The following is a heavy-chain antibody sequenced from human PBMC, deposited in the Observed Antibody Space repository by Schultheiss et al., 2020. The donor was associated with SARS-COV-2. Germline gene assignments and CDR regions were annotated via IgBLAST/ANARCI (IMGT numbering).Heavy chain of an antibody. CDR3: ARGAAAGPIDY. D-gene: IGHD6-13*01. J-gene: IGHJ4*02. CDR2: IYSGGST. CDR1: GFTFSSYW. Sequence: GGSLRLSCAASGFTFSSYWMHWVRQAPGKGLEWVSVIYSGGSTYYADSVKGRFTISRDNSKNTLYLQMNSLRAEDTAVYYCARGAAAGPIDYWGQGTLVTVSS. V-gene: IGHV3-53*01.